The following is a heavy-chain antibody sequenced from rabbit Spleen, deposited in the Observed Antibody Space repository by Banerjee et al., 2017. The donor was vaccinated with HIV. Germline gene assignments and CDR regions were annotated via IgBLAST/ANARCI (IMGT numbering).Heavy chain of an antibody. CDR1: GFSFSSSYD. CDR2: IDTNDGDT. V-gene: IGHV1S45*01. D-gene: IGHD1-1*01. Sequence: QEQLVESGGGLVKPGASLTLTCTASGFSFSSSYDMCWVRQAPGKGLEWIACIDTNDGDTDYANWPKGRFTVPKTSSTTVTLQMTSLTAADTATYFCARDGGGKTSVYMDRCSLWGQGTLVTVS. J-gene: IGHJ3*01. CDR3: ARDGGGKTSVYMDRCSL.